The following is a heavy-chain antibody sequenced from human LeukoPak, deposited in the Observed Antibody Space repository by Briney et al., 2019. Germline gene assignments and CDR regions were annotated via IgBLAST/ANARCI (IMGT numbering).Heavy chain of an antibody. Sequence: GGSLRLSCAASGFTFSSYSMNWVRQAPGKGLEWVSSISSSSYIYYADSVKGRFTISRDNAKNSLYLQMNSLRAEDTAVYYCARAPLGRSSSWWDAFDIWGQGTMVTVSS. J-gene: IGHJ3*02. D-gene: IGHD6-13*01. V-gene: IGHV3-21*01. CDR2: ISSSSYI. CDR1: GFTFSSYS. CDR3: ARAPLGRSSSWWDAFDI.